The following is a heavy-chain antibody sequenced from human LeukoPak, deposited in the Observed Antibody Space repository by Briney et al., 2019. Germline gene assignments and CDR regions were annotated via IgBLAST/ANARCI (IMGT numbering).Heavy chain of an antibody. Sequence: SETLSLTCAVYGGSFSGYYWSWIRQPPGKGLEWIGEINHSGSTNYNPSLKSRVTISVDTSKNQFSLKLSSVTAADTAVYYCARRGYCSSTSCSDYWGQGTLVTVSS. CDR3: ARRGYCSSTSCSDY. J-gene: IGHJ4*02. V-gene: IGHV4-34*01. CDR1: GGSFSGYY. D-gene: IGHD2-2*01. CDR2: INHSGST.